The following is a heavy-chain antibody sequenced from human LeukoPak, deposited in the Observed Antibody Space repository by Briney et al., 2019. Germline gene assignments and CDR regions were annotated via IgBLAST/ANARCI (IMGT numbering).Heavy chain of an antibody. J-gene: IGHJ4*02. Sequence: GGSLRLSCAASGFTFSSYTMNWVRQAPGKGLEWVSSISRGSDNIYYADSVKGRFTTSRDNPKNSLYLQMNSLRAEDTAVYYCARDPTYYLRYGYFDYWGQGALVTVSS. CDR2: ISRGSDNI. D-gene: IGHD1-26*01. CDR3: ARDPTYYLRYGYFDY. CDR1: GFTFSSYT. V-gene: IGHV3-21*01.